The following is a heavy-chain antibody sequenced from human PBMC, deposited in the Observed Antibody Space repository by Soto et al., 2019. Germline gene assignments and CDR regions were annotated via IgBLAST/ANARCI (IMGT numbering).Heavy chain of an antibody. CDR1: GGSISSYY. Sequence: PSETLSLTCTVSGGSISSYYWSGIRQPPGKGLEWIGYIYYSGSTNYNPSLKSRVTISVDTSKNQFSLKLSSVTAADTAVYYCARGYSSSWHYFDYWGQGTLVAVSS. J-gene: IGHJ4*02. CDR3: ARGYSSSWHYFDY. D-gene: IGHD6-13*01. CDR2: IYYSGST. V-gene: IGHV4-59*01.